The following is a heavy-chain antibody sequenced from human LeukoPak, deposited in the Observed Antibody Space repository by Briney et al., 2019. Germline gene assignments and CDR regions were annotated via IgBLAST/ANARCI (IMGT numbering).Heavy chain of an antibody. D-gene: IGHD6-19*01. CDR1: GFTFSSYW. CDR3: ARDNSGWSAYY. CDR2: VNSDGSST. V-gene: IGHV3-74*01. Sequence: GGSLRLSCAASGFTFSSYWMHWVRQAPGRGQVWVSRVNSDGSSTSYADSVKGRFTISRDNAKNTLYLQMNSLRAGDTAVYYCARDNSGWSAYYWGQGTLVTVSS. J-gene: IGHJ4*02.